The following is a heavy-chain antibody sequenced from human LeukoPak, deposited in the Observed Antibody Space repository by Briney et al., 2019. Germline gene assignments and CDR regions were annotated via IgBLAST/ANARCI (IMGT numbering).Heavy chain of an antibody. Sequence: ASVKVSCKASGYTFTSYGISWVRQAPGQGLEWMGWISAYNGNTNYAQKLQGRVTMTTDTSTSTAYMELRSLRSEDTAVYYCARAPYSSSGRLMGYWGQGTLVTVSS. CDR1: GYTFTSYG. J-gene: IGHJ4*02. CDR2: ISAYNGNT. CDR3: ARAPYSSSGRLMGY. D-gene: IGHD6-6*01. V-gene: IGHV1-18*01.